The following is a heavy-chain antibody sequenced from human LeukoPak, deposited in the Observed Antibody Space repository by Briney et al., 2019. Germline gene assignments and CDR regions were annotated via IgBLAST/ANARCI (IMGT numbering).Heavy chain of an antibody. CDR2: INHSGTT. J-gene: IGHJ4*02. D-gene: IGHD3-10*01. CDR1: GGSFSGYY. CDR3: ASRPPSYYGSGSYYKGGFDY. Sequence: SETLSLTCAVSGGSFSGYYWSWIRQRPGEGLEWIGEINHSGTTNYNPSLKSRVTISVDTSKNQFSLKLSSVTAADTAVYYCASRPPSYYGSGSYYKGGFDYWGQGTLVTVSS. V-gene: IGHV4-34*01.